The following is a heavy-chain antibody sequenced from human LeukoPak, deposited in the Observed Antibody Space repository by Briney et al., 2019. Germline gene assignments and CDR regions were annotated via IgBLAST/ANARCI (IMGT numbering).Heavy chain of an antibody. Sequence: LRLSCAASGFTVSSNYMSWVRQPPGKGLEWIGYIYHSGSTYYNPSLKSRVTISVDRSKNQFSLKLSSVTAADTAVYYCARDERSGSYGGLDYWGQGTLSPSPQ. CDR3: ARDERSGSYGGLDY. J-gene: IGHJ4*02. CDR1: GFTVSSNY. V-gene: IGHV4-30-2*01. CDR2: IYHSGST. D-gene: IGHD3-10*01.